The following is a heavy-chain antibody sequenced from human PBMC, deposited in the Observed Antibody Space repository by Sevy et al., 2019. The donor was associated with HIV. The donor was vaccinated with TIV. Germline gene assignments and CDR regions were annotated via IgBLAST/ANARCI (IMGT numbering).Heavy chain of an antibody. J-gene: IGHJ4*02. CDR1: GFTFSSYS. Sequence: GGSLRLSCAASGFTFSSYSMNWVRQAPGKGLEWVSSISSSSSYIYYADSVKGRFTLSRDNAKNSLYRQMNSLGAEDTAVYDCAIQVGGFDYWGQGTLVTVSS. V-gene: IGHV3-21*01. D-gene: IGHD3-10*01. CDR2: ISSSSSYI. CDR3: AIQVGGFDY.